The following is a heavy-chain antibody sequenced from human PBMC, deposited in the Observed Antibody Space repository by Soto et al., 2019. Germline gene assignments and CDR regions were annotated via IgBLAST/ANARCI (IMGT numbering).Heavy chain of an antibody. CDR1: GYTFTGYY. CDR3: ARERGHIVVVTASEFDY. V-gene: IGHV1-2*02. Sequence: GASVQVSCKASGYTFTGYYMHWVRQAPGQGLEWMGWINPNSGGTNYAQKFQGRVTMTRDTSISTAYMELSRLRSDDTAVYYCARERGHIVVVTASEFDYWGQGTLVTVSS. CDR2: INPNSGGT. D-gene: IGHD2-21*02. J-gene: IGHJ4*02.